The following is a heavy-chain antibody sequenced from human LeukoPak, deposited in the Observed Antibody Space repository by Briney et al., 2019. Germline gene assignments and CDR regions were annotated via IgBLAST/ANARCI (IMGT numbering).Heavy chain of an antibody. CDR3: ARVLGSGHDY. D-gene: IGHD3-3*01. Sequence: GGSLRLSCAASGFTFSSYSMNWVPQAPGKGLEWASYISSSSSPIYYADSVKGRFTISRDNAKDSLYLQMGSLRAEETAVYYCARVLGSGHDYWGQGTLVTVSS. J-gene: IGHJ4*02. CDR2: ISSSSSPI. CDR1: GFTFSSYS. V-gene: IGHV3-48*01.